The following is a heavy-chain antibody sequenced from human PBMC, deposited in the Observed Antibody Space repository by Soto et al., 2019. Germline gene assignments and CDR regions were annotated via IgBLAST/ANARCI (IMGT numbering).Heavy chain of an antibody. CDR2: ISAYNGDT. CDR1: GYPFTSHG. CDR3: ARTYWQPDCLEGFDV. D-gene: IGHD2-8*02. Sequence: ASVKVSCKTSGYPFTSHGISWVRWAPGRGLERVGWISAYNGDTKYAQRVQDRVSMTTDTPTATAYIELRSMRFDDTAIYFCARTYWQPDCLEGFDVGGQGTTVTVS. J-gene: IGHJ6*02. V-gene: IGHV1-18*04.